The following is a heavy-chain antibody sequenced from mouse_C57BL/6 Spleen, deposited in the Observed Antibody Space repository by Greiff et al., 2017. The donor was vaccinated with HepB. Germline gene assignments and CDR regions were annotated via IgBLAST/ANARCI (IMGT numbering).Heavy chain of an antibody. V-gene: IGHV1-26*01. CDR3: ASGDYDYLFAY. D-gene: IGHD2-4*01. CDR1: GYTFTDYY. J-gene: IGHJ3*01. CDR2: INPNNGGT. Sequence: EVQLQQSGPELVKPGASVKISCKASGYTFTDYYMNWVKQSHGKSLEWIGDINPNNGGTSYNQKFKGKATLTVDKSSSTAYMELRSLTSEDSAVYYCASGDYDYLFAYWGQGTLVTVSA.